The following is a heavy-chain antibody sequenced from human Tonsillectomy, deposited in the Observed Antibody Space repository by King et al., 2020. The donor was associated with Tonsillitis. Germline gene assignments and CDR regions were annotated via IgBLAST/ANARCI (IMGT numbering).Heavy chain of an antibody. Sequence: VQLVESGGGVVQPGRSLRLSCAASGFTFSSYAMHWVRQAPGKGLEWVAVISYDGSSKYYADSVKGRFTISRDNSKNTLYLQMNSLRAEDTAVYYCAREAPPGQWLPWGQGTLVTVSS. V-gene: IGHV3-30-3*01. CDR3: AREAPPGQWLP. CDR1: GFTFSSYA. D-gene: IGHD6-19*01. CDR2: ISYDGSSK. J-gene: IGHJ5*02.